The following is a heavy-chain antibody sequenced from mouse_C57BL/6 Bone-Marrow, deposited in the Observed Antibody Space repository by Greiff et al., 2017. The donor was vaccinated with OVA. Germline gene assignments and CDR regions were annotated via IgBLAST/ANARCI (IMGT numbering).Heavy chain of an antibody. V-gene: IGHV1-82*01. CDR3: ARQSYDYVPGFAY. CDR1: GYAFSSSW. Sequence: QVQLQQSGPELVKPGASVKISCKASGYAFSSSWMNWVKQRPGKGLEWIGRIYPGDGDTNYNGKFKGKATLTADKSSSTAYMQLSSLTSEDSAVYFCARQSYDYVPGFAYWGQGTLVTVSA. D-gene: IGHD2-4*01. CDR2: IYPGDGDT. J-gene: IGHJ3*01.